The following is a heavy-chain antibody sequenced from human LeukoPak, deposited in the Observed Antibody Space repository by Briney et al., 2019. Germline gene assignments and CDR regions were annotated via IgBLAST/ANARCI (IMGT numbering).Heavy chain of an antibody. J-gene: IGHJ3*02. CDR1: GFTVSSNY. V-gene: IGHV3-66*01. CDR2: IYSGGST. D-gene: IGHD1-26*01. Sequence: GGSLRLSCAASGFTVSSNYMSWVRQAPGKGLEWVSVIYSGGSTYYADSVKGRFTISRDNSKNTLYLQMNSLRAEDTAVYYCARGPQFSGSYTSDVAFDIWGQGTMVTVSS. CDR3: ARGPQFSGSYTSDVAFDI.